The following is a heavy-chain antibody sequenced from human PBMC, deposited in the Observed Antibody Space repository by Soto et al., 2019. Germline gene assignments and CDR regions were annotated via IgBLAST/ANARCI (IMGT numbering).Heavy chain of an antibody. CDR3: AREVMTSVTRGWFDP. D-gene: IGHD4-17*01. J-gene: IGHJ5*02. CDR2: VYSGDIA. Sequence: QVQLQESGPGLVRPSQTLSLTCTVSGGFLNSGGYFWSWIRQVPGKGLEWIGYVYSGDIAYYNPSPQSRVTISLATSMKRFSPTLTSVTAADTAIYFCAREVMTSVTRGWFDPWGQGTLVTVSS. CDR1: GGFLNSGGYF. V-gene: IGHV4-31*03.